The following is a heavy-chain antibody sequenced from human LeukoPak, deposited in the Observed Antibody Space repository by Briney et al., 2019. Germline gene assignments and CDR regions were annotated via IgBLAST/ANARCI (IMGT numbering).Heavy chain of an antibody. D-gene: IGHD3-22*01. Sequence: ASETLSLTCTVSGGSISSYYWSWIRQPAGKGLEWIGRIYTSGSTNYNPSLKSRVTISVDKSKNQFSLKLSSVTAADTAVYYCARRPARYDSSGTLRYWGQGTLVTVSS. CDR1: GGSISSYY. V-gene: IGHV4-4*07. CDR2: IYTSGST. J-gene: IGHJ4*02. CDR3: ARRPARYDSSGTLRY.